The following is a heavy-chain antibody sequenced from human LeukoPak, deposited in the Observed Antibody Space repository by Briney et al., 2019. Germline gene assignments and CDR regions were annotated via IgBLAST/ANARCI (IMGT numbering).Heavy chain of an antibody. CDR3: AKGRVFDY. CDR2: ISGSGGST. V-gene: IGHV3-23*01. CDR1: GFTFRSYA. Sequence: GGSLTLSCAASGFTFRSYAISWVRQAPGKGLEWVSVISGSGGSTYYADSVKGRFTISRDNSKNTLYLQMNSLRAEDTAVYYCAKGRVFDYWGQGTLVTVSS. D-gene: IGHD3-10*01. J-gene: IGHJ4*02.